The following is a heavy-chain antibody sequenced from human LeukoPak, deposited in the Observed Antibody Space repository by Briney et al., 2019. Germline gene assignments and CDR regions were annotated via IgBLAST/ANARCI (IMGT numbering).Heavy chain of an antibody. CDR2: IIPILGIA. Sequence: KISCKASGYTFSSYAISWVRQAPGQGLEWMGRIIPILGIANYAQKFQGRVTITADKSTSTAYMELSSLRSEDTAVYYCAKSGGGYYHYGMDVWGQGTTVTVSS. CDR1: GYTFSSYA. V-gene: IGHV1-69*04. CDR3: AKSGGGYYHYGMDV. D-gene: IGHD2-15*01. J-gene: IGHJ6*02.